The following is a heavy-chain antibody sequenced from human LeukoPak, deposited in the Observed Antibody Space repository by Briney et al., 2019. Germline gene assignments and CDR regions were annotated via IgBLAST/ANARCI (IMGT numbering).Heavy chain of an antibody. D-gene: IGHD3-10*01. J-gene: IGHJ4*02. CDR1: GFTFSDFW. CDR2: INKDGSST. CDR3: AKDMIRGVVDY. Sequence: GGSLRLSCAASGFTFSDFWMHWVRQAPGKGLVWVSRINKDGSSTTNADSVKGRFTISRDNAKNTLYLQMNSLRAEDTAVYYCAKDMIRGVVDYWGQGTLVTVSS. V-gene: IGHV3-74*03.